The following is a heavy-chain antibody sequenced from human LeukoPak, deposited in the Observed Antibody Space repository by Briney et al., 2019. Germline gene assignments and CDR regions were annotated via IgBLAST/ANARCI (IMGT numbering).Heavy chain of an antibody. CDR1: GDSFSSGGYH. V-gene: IGHV4-31*03. CDR3: ARLYRNWGVRHFDY. J-gene: IGHJ4*02. D-gene: IGHD7-27*01. Sequence: SQTLSLTCTVSGDSFSSGGYHWGWIRQHPGEGLEWIGHIYHSGSTYYNSPLKSRVNISVVTSKNQFSLRLRSVSAADTAVYYCARLYRNWGVRHFDYWGQGTLVTVSS. CDR2: IYHSGST.